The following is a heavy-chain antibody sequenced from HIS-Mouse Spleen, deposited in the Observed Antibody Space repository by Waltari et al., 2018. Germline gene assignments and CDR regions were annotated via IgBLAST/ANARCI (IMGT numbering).Heavy chain of an antibody. J-gene: IGHJ5*02. CDR3: ARERRGPGWFDP. Sequence: EVQLVESGGGLVQPGGSLRRSCAASGFTFSSYWMCWVRQAPGKGLEWVANIKQDGSEKYYGDSVKGRFTISRDNAKNSLYLQMNSLRAEDTAVYYCARERRGPGWFDPWGQGTLVTVSS. D-gene: IGHD5-12*01. CDR2: IKQDGSEK. CDR1: GFTFSSYW. V-gene: IGHV3-7*01.